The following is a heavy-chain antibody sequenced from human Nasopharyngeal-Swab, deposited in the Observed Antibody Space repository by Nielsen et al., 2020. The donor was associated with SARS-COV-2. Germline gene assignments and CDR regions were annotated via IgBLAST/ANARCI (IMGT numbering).Heavy chain of an antibody. CDR2: IYYSGST. CDR1: GDSIAYSTFY. Sequence: SETLSLTCTVSGDSIAYSTFYWGWIRQPPGKGLEWIGNIYYSGSTYYNPSLKSRVTISVDTSKNQFSLKLNSVTATDTAVYYCARGYGSFPYYFDHWGQGTLATVSS. V-gene: IGHV4-39*01. D-gene: IGHD1-26*01. CDR3: ARGYGSFPYYFDH. J-gene: IGHJ4*02.